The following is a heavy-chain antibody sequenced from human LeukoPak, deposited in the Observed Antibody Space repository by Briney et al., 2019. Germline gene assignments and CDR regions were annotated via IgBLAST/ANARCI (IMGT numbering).Heavy chain of an antibody. D-gene: IGHD5-18*01. Sequence: GGSLRLSCAASRFPFDTYAMTWVRQSPEKGLEWVSLITGRGDNTYYADSMKGRFTISRDNSKNTVYLQMNSLRVDDTAVYHCAKRNGYHFDYWGQGTLVTVSS. V-gene: IGHV3-23*01. CDR1: RFPFDTYA. J-gene: IGHJ4*02. CDR2: ITGRGDNT. CDR3: AKRNGYHFDY.